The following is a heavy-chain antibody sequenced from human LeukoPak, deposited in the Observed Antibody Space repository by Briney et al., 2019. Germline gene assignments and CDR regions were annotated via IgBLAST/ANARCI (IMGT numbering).Heavy chain of an antibody. CDR2: IKTKTENGTA. Sequence: GGSLRLSCVASGFTFSEAWMSWVRQAPGKGLEWVGLIKTKTENGTALYSATANGKFSISRQDSDNTVYLQLSRLQIEDTGTYYCTTHYHYEHNGDYFDHWGQGTLVTVSS. V-gene: IGHV3-15*05. CDR1: GFTFSEAW. J-gene: IGHJ4*02. CDR3: TTHYHYEHNGDYFDH. D-gene: IGHD3-22*01.